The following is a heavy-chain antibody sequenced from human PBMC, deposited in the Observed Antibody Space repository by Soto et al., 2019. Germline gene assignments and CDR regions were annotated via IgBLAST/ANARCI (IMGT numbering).Heavy chain of an antibody. J-gene: IGHJ4*02. V-gene: IGHV3-7*01. CDR2: IKQDGSEK. Sequence: EVQLVESGGGLVQPGGSLRLSCAASGVTFSSYWMSWVRQAPGKGLEWVANIKQDGSEKYYVDSVKGRFTISRDNAKNSLYLQMNSLRAGDTAVYYCATLKSGRDYGDSFDYWGQGTLVTVSS. CDR3: ATLKSGRDYGDSFDY. CDR1: GVTFSSYW. D-gene: IGHD4-17*01.